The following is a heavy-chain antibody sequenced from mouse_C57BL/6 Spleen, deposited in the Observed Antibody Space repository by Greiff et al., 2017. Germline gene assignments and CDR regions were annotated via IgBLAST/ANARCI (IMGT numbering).Heavy chain of an antibody. CDR3: ARHDGNPWFAY. CDR2: ISGGGGNT. CDR1: GFTFSSYT. Sequence: EVQLVESGGGLVKPGGSLKLSCAASGFTFSSYTMSWVRQTPEKRLEWVATISGGGGNTYYPDSVKGRFTISKDNAKNTLYLQMSSLRSEDTALYYCARHDGNPWFAYWGQGTLVTVSA. V-gene: IGHV5-9*01. J-gene: IGHJ3*01. D-gene: IGHD2-1*01.